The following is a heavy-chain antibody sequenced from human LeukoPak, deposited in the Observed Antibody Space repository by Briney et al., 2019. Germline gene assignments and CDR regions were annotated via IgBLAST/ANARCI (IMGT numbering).Heavy chain of an antibody. D-gene: IGHD2-2*01. CDR1: GYTFTGYY. CDR3: ARDSRHIAVVPAATVNFDI. V-gene: IGHV1-2*02. J-gene: IGHJ3*02. CDR2: INPNSGGT. Sequence: GASVKVSCKASGYTFTGYYMHWVRQAPGQGLEWMGWINPNSGGTNYAQKFQGRVTMTRDTSISTAYMELSRLRSDDTAVYYCARDSRHIAVVPAATVNFDIWGQGTMVTVSS.